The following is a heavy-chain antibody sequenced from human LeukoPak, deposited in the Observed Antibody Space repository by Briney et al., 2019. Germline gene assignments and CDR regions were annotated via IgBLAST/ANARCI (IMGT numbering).Heavy chain of an antibody. Sequence: SETLSLTCTVSGGSISSYYWSWIRQPPGKGLEWIGYIYHTGSANSNASLKSRVTISVDTSKNQFSLKLRSVTAADTAVYYCARVAYGSGSQTFYYYGMDVWGQGTMVTVSS. D-gene: IGHD3-10*01. J-gene: IGHJ6*02. CDR1: GGSISSYY. CDR3: ARVAYGSGSQTFYYYGMDV. CDR2: IYHTGSA. V-gene: IGHV4-59*01.